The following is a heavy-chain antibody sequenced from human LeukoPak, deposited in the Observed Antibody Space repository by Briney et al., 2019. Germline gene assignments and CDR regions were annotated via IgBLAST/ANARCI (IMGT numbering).Heavy chain of an antibody. Sequence: PGGSLRLSCAASGFTFSSYSMNWVRQAPGKGLDWDSYISSSSSTIYYADSVKGRFTISRDNAKNSLYLQMNSLRAEDTAVYYCARGYYDFWSGSRYYFDYLGQGALVTVAP. CDR1: GFTFSSYS. J-gene: IGHJ4*02. V-gene: IGHV3-48*04. D-gene: IGHD3-3*01. CDR2: ISSSSSTI. CDR3: ARGYYDFWSGSRYYFDY.